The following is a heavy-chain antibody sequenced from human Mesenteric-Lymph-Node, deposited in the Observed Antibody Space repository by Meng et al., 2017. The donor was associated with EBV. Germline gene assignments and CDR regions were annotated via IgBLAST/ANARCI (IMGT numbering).Heavy chain of an antibody. CDR2: INPNSGGT. CDR1: GYTFTDYY. V-gene: IGHV1-2*06. CDR3: ARDGSGDGYTFDY. D-gene: IGHD5-24*01. J-gene: IGHJ4*02. Sequence: GQLVQAGAEVKKPGASVKVSCKPSGYTFTDYYIHWVRQAPGQGLECMGRINPNSGGTNYAQKFQDRVTMTRDTSITTAYMELSSLTSDDTAVYSCARDGSGDGYTFDYWGQGTLVTVSS.